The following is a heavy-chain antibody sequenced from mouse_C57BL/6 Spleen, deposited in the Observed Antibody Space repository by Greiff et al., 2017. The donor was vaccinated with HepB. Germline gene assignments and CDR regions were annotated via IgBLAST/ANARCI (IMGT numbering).Heavy chain of an antibody. Sequence: EVHLVESGPGLVKPSQSLSLTCSVTGYSITSGYYWNWIRQFPGNKLEWMGYISYDGSNNYNPSLKNRISITRDTSKNQFFLKLNSVTTEDTATYYCARENYYDYDRYFDVWGTGTTVTVSS. D-gene: IGHD2-4*01. CDR3: ARENYYDYDRYFDV. CDR1: GYSITSGYY. J-gene: IGHJ1*03. V-gene: IGHV3-6*01. CDR2: ISYDGSN.